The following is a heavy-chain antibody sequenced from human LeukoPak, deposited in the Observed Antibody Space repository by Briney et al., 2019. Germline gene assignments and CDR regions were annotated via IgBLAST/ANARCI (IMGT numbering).Heavy chain of an antibody. V-gene: IGHV1-69*13. J-gene: IGHJ4*02. D-gene: IGHD3-22*01. CDR2: ITPIFGTA. CDR1: GGSFNRYA. CDR3: AREWGLESSGYYYAY. Sequence: SVKVSCKASGGSFNRYAISWVRQAPGQGFEWMGGITPIFGTANFAQKFQGRVSITADESTSTAFMELSSLRSEDTAVYYCAREWGLESSGYYYAYWGQGTLVTVSS.